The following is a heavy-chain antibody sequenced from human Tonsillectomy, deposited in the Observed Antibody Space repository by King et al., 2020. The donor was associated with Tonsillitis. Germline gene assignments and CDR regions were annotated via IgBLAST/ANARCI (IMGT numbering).Heavy chain of an antibody. J-gene: IGHJ3*02. V-gene: IGHV3-30*04. D-gene: IGHD2-2*02. CDR2: ISYDGKNK. Sequence: VQLVESGGGVVQPGTSLRLSCEVSSFTFRTYVLDWFRQAPGKGLEWVAGISYDGKNKFYAESVKGRFTISRENSKNTLFMQLNSLRPEDTAVDYCAVRRDCSDSNCYNAFYIWGQGTMVTVSS. CDR3: AVRRDCSDSNCYNAFYI. CDR1: SFTFRTYV.